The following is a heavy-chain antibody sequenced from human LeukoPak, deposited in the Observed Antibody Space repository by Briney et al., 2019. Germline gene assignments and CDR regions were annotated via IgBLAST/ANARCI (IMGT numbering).Heavy chain of an antibody. Sequence: SETLSLTCTVSGGSISSSSYYWGWIRQPPGKGLEWIGSIYYSGSTYFNPSLKSRVTISVDTSKNQFSLKLSSVTAADTAVYYCARDNLAVAGMITWGQGTLVTVSS. J-gene: IGHJ5*02. V-gene: IGHV4-39*07. CDR3: ARDNLAVAGMIT. CDR1: GGSISSSSYY. CDR2: IYYSGST. D-gene: IGHD6-19*01.